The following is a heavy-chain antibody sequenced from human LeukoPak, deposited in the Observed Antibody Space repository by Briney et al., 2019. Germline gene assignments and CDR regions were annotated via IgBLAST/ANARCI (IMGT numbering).Heavy chain of an antibody. CDR3: ARPENIAAAGLFDY. V-gene: IGHV4-34*01. D-gene: IGHD6-13*01. CDR1: GGSFSGYY. CDR2: INHSGST. Sequence: SETLSLTCAVYGGSFSGYYWSWIRQPPGKGLEWIGEINHSGSTNYNPSLKSRVTISVDTSKNQFSLKLSSVTAADTAVYYCARPENIAAAGLFDYWGQGTLVTVSS. J-gene: IGHJ4*02.